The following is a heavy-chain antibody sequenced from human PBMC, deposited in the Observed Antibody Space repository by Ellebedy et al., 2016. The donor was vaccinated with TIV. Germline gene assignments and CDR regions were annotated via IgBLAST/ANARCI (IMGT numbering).Heavy chain of an antibody. V-gene: IGHV4-34*01. CDR2: INHSGST. CDR1: GGSFSGYY. J-gene: IGHJ3*02. CDR3: ARTSRLEDDYCSGGSCYSESGAFDI. D-gene: IGHD2-15*01. Sequence: SETLSLXXAVYGGSFSGYYWSWIRQPPGKGLEWIGEINHSGSTNYNPSLKSRVTISVDTSKNQFSLKLSSVTAADTAVYYCARTSRLEDDYCSGGSCYSESGAFDIWGQGTMITVSS.